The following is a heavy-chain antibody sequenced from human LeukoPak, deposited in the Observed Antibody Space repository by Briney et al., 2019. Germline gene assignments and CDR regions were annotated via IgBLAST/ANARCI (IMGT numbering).Heavy chain of an antibody. D-gene: IGHD6-13*01. Sequence: SETLSLTCAVYGGSFSGYYWSWIRQPPGKGLEWIGEINHSGSTNYNPSLKSRVTISVDTSKNQFSLKPSSVTAADTAVYYCARGYSSSWYVDYWGQGTLVTVSS. V-gene: IGHV4-34*01. CDR3: ARGYSSSWYVDY. CDR1: GGSFSGYY. CDR2: INHSGST. J-gene: IGHJ4*02.